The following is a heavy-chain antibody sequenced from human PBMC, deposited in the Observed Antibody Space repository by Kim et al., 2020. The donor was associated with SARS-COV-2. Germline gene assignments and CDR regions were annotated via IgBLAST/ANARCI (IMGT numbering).Heavy chain of an antibody. J-gene: IGHJ4*02. CDR3: LTGVN. V-gene: IGHV3-15*01. Sequence: GGSLRLSCAASGFTFCNSSMHWVRQAPGKGLEWVGRIKSKGDGGAIAYAAPVKGRFTISRDDSENTMYLQMNSLKDEDTAVYFCLTGVNWGQGTLVTVSS. CDR1: GFTFCNSS. CDR2: IKSKGDGGAI.